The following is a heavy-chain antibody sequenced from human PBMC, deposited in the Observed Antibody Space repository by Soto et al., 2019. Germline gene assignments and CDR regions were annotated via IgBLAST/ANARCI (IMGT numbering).Heavy chain of an antibody. CDR2: VSGSGGRT. CDR3: ARRARDGYNFPIDY. Sequence: EVQWLESGGGSVQPGGSLRLSCSASAFTFTNHAMNWVRQAPGKGLEWVSGVSGSGGRTSYADSVKGRFTISRDNSKNTLSLQMNSLRAEDTAVYFCARRARDGYNFPIDYWGQGTLVTVSS. V-gene: IGHV3-23*01. J-gene: IGHJ4*01. CDR1: AFTFTNHA. D-gene: IGHD5-12*01.